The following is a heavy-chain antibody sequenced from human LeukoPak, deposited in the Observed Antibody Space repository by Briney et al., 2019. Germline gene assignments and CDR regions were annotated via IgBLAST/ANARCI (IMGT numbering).Heavy chain of an antibody. CDR3: ARGRGSSRNRGGHYFDY. Sequence: SETLSLTCAVYGGSFSGYYWSWIRQPPGKGLEWIGEINHSGSTNYNPSLKSRVTISEDTSKNQFSLKLSSVTAADTAVYYCARGRGSSRNRGGHYFDYWGQGTLVTVSS. CDR1: GGSFSGYY. CDR2: INHSGST. D-gene: IGHD6-6*01. J-gene: IGHJ4*02. V-gene: IGHV4-34*01.